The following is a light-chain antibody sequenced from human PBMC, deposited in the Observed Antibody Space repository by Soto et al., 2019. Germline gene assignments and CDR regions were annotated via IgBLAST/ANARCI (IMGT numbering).Light chain of an antibody. J-gene: IGLJ3*02. CDR2: DVI. CDR1: SSDVGGYDY. V-gene: IGLV2-14*03. Sequence: QSALTQPASVSGSPGQSITISCTGTSSDVGGYDYVSWYQHHPGKAPKLMIYDVINRPSGVSNRFSGSKSGNTASLTISGLQAEDEADYYCCSYTTTGTLVFGGGTKLTVL. CDR3: CSYTTTGTLV.